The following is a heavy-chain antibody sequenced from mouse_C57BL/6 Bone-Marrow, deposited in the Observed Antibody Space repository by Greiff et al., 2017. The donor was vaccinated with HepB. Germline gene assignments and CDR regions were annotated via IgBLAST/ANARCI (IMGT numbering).Heavy chain of an antibody. V-gene: IGHV14-4*01. CDR2: IDPENGDT. CDR3: TTLVTSWFAY. D-gene: IGHD2-2*01. Sequence: EVQLQQSGAELVRPGASVKLSCTASGFNIKDDYMHWVKQRPEQGLEWIGWIDPENGDTEYASKFQGKATITADTSSNTAYLQLSSLTSEDTAVYYCTTLVTSWFAYWGQGTLVTVSA. J-gene: IGHJ3*01. CDR1: GFNIKDDY.